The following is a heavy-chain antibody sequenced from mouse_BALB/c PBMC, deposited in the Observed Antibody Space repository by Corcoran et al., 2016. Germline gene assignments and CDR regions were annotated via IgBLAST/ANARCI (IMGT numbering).Heavy chain of an antibody. V-gene: IGHV14-3*02. CDR1: GIHTKDTY. Sequence: EVQLQQSGAEIVKPGASVQLSCTASGIHTKDTYMHWVKQRPEQGVEWIGRIDPANDNTKYDPKFQGKATITGDTSSNTAYLQLSSLTSEDTAVYYCANWDWYFDVWGAGTTVTVS. J-gene: IGHJ1*01. CDR3: ANWDWYFDV. D-gene: IGHD4-1*01. CDR2: IDPANDNT.